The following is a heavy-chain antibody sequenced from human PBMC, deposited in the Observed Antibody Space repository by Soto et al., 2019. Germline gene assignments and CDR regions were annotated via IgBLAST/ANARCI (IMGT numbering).Heavy chain of an antibody. J-gene: IGHJ6*02. CDR3: ARDPSGWGLDV. Sequence: GSLRLSCAGSGFSFGSYDMHWFRQATGEGLEWVSAIGTAGDTHYSGSAKGRFTISRENAKSSFFLQMNSLRPDDTAVYYCARDPSGWGLDVWGQGTTVTVSS. V-gene: IGHV3-13*01. CDR1: GFSFGSYD. D-gene: IGHD2-15*01. CDR2: IGTAGDT.